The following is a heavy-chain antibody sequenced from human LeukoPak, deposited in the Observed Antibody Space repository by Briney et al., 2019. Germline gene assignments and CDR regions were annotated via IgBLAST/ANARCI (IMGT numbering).Heavy chain of an antibody. D-gene: IGHD3-10*01. V-gene: IGHV4-59*01. CDR2: IYYSGST. CDR3: ARVYYGSGSFYFDY. J-gene: IGHJ4*02. Sequence: SETLSLTCTVSGGSISSYYWSWIRQPPGKGLEWIGYIYYSGSTNYNPSLKSRVTISVDTSKNQFSLKLSSVTAADAAVHYCARVYYGSGSFYFDYWGQGTLVTVSS. CDR1: GGSISSYY.